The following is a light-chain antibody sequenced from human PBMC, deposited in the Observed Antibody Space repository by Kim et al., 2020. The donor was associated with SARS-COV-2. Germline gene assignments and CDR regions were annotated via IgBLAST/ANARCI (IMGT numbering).Light chain of an antibody. CDR2: AAS. Sequence: ASVGDRVTITCRASQDISNHLAWYQQKPGKAPKLLIFAASALHSGVPSRFSGSGSGTDFTLTISSLQPEDVATYYCQKYINVPWTFGQGTKVDIK. CDR1: QDISNH. J-gene: IGKJ1*01. V-gene: IGKV1-27*01. CDR3: QKYINVPWT.